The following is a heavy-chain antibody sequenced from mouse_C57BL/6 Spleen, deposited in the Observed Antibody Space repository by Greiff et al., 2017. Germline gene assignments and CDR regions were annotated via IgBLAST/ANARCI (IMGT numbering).Heavy chain of an antibody. Sequence: VQLQESGPELVKPGASVKISCKASGYAFSSSWMNWVKQRPGKGLEWIGRIYPGDGDTNYNGKFKGKATLTADKSSSTAYMQLSSLTSEDSAVYFCAKDPTRWFAYWGQGTLVTVSA. CDR3: AKDPTRWFAY. CDR1: GYAFSSSW. V-gene: IGHV1-82*01. J-gene: IGHJ3*01. CDR2: IYPGDGDT. D-gene: IGHD1-1*01.